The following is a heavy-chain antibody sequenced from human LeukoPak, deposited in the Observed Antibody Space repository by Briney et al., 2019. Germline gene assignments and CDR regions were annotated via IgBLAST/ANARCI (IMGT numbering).Heavy chain of an antibody. CDR3: ARGRYGPRLGN. Sequence: PSETLSRTCAVYGASFSDSYWSWIRQSPEKGLEWIGEINNSGSTSYNPSLNSRVIMSVDRSKNQFSLRLTSVTAADTAVYYCARGRYGPRLGNWGQGTLTTVSS. CDR2: INNSGST. D-gene: IGHD3-16*01. J-gene: IGHJ1*01. CDR1: GASFSDSY. V-gene: IGHV4-34*01.